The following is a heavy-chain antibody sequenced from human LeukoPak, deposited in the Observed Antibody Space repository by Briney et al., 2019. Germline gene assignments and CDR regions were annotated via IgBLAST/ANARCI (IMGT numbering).Heavy chain of an antibody. J-gene: IGHJ4*02. CDR2: IYHSGST. CDR1: GGSISSSNW. CDR3: ASGGVVALFDY. D-gene: IGHD2-15*01. V-gene: IGHV4-4*02. Sequence: SETLSLTCGVAGGSISSSNWWSWVRQPPGKGREWIGEIYHSGSTYYNPSLKSRVTISVDTSKNQFSLKLSSVTAADTAVYYCASGGVVALFDYWGQGTLVTVSS.